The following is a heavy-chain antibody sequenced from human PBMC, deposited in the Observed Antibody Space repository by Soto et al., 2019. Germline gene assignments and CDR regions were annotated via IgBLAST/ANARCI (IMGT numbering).Heavy chain of an antibody. V-gene: IGHV1-69*06. CDR2: IIPVTETP. J-gene: IGHJ5*02. CDR3: ARGNKGPGHYGPGSQGWYGP. Sequence: QVQLVQSGAEVKKPGSSVRVSCKVSGGTFISHAINWLRQAPGQGLEWMGVIIPVTETPNNAEKFQGRLTITVDKSTTTVYMELSRLTLDDTAVYFCARGNKGPGHYGPGSQGWYGPWGQGTLVTVSS. D-gene: IGHD3-10*01. CDR1: GGTFISHA.